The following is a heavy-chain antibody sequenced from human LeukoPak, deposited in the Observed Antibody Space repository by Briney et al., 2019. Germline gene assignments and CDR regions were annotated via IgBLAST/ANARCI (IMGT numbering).Heavy chain of an antibody. CDR3: ARLPTVTFFDY. J-gene: IGHJ4*02. CDR1: GGSMSSSSYY. Sequence: PSETLSLTCTVSGGSMSSSSYYWGWIRQPPGKGLEWIGSIYYSGSTYYNPSLKSRVTISVDTSKNQFSLKLSSVTAADTAVYYCARLPTVTFFDYWGQGTLVTVSS. D-gene: IGHD4-17*01. CDR2: IYYSGST. V-gene: IGHV4-39*01.